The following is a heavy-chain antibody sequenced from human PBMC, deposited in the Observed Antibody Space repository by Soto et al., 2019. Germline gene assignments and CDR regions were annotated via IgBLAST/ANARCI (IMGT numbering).Heavy chain of an antibody. Sequence: QVQLVQSGAEVKKPGSSVKVSCKASGGTFSNYAISWVRQAPGQGLEWMGGITPFFGTANYAQKFQGRVTITADESMITAYMELSRLRSEDTAVYYCAQTLGSAVAGPGRFDLWGRGTLVTVSS. V-gene: IGHV1-69*12. CDR1: GGTFSNYA. CDR2: ITPFFGTA. CDR3: AQTLGSAVAGPGRFDL. D-gene: IGHD6-19*01. J-gene: IGHJ2*01.